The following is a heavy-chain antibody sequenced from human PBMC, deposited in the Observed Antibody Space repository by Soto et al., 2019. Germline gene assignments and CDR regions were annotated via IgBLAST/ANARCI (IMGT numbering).Heavy chain of an antibody. CDR1: GGSISSYY. CDR3: ARSPRSIAAGGIDF. V-gene: IGHV4-59*12. J-gene: IGHJ4*01. CDR2: IYYSGSN. D-gene: IGHD6-13*01. Sequence: PSETLSLTCTVSGGSISSYYWSWIRQPPGKGLEWIGYIYYSGSNNYNPSLKSRVTVSVDKSKNHFSLKLSSVTAADTAVYYCARSPRSIAAGGIDFWGQGILVTVSS.